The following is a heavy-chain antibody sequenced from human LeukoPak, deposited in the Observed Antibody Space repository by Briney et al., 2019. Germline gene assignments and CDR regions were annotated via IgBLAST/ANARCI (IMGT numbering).Heavy chain of an antibody. V-gene: IGHV1-2*02. CDR2: INPNSGGT. CDR1: GYTFTGYY. Sequence: ASVKVSCKASGYTFTGYYMHWVRQAPGQGLEWMGWINPNSGGTNYAQKFQGRVTMTRDTSISTAYMELSRLRSGDTAVYYCATRDVVVAATEHDYCGQGTLVTVSS. J-gene: IGHJ4*02. CDR3: ATRDVVVAATEHDY. D-gene: IGHD2-15*01.